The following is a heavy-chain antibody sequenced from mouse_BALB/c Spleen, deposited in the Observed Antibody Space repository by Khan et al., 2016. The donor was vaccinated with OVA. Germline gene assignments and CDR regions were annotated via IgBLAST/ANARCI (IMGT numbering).Heavy chain of an antibody. CDR2: INPSSGYT. V-gene: IGHV1-4*01. CDR1: GYTFTSYT. Sequence: LEESGAELARPGASVKMSCKASGYTFTSYTIHWIKQRPGQGLEWIGYINPSSGYTNYNQKFKDKATLTADKSSTTAYMQLSSLTSDDSAVDYCARDGAYYRNDGWFAYWGQGTLVTVSA. D-gene: IGHD2-14*01. CDR3: ARDGAYYRNDGWFAY. J-gene: IGHJ3*01.